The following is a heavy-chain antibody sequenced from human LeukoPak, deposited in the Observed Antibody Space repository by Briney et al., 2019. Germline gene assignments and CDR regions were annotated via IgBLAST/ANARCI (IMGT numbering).Heavy chain of an antibody. D-gene: IGHD4-17*01. Sequence: GASVKVSCKASGCTFSSYAISWVRQAPGQGLEWMGGIIPIFGTANYAQKFQGRVTITADESTSTAYMELSSLRSEDTAVYYCARDGATVQNWFDPWGQGTLVTVSS. V-gene: IGHV1-69*13. CDR3: ARDGATVQNWFDP. CDR2: IIPIFGTA. J-gene: IGHJ5*02. CDR1: GCTFSSYA.